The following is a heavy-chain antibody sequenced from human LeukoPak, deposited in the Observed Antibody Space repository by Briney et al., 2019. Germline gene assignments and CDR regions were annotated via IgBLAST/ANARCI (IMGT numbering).Heavy chain of an antibody. J-gene: IGHJ4*02. V-gene: IGHV3-30*04. Sequence: GTSLRLSCAASGFTFSSYAIHWVRQAPGKGLQWVAVISYDGINKYYADSVKGRFTISRDNSKNTLYLQMNSLRTEDTAVYYCGRGESDSGTYSPGDFWGQGTLVTVSS. CDR2: ISYDGINK. D-gene: IGHD1-26*01. CDR3: GRGESDSGTYSPGDF. CDR1: GFTFSSYA.